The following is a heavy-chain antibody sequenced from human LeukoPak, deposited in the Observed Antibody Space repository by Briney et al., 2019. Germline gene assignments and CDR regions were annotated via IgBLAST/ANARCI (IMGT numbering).Heavy chain of an antibody. CDR2: INPNSGGT. J-gene: IGHJ4*02. Sequence: GASVKVSCKASGYTFTSFGISWVRQAPGQGLEWMGWINPNSGGTNYAQKFQGRVTMTRDTSISTAYMELSRLRSDDTAVYYCARVTGDYWGQGTLVTVSS. CDR1: GYTFTSFG. V-gene: IGHV1-2*02. D-gene: IGHD2-8*02. CDR3: ARVTGDY.